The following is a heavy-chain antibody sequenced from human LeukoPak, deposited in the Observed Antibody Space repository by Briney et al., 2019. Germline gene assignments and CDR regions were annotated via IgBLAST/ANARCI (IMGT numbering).Heavy chain of an antibody. J-gene: IGHJ4*02. CDR1: GFTLSSYR. Sequence: GGSLRLSCAASGFTLSSYRMHWVRQAPGKGLVWVSRSNSDGSSTSYADSVKGRFTISRDNAKNTLYLQMKSLRAEDTAVYYCARGTGFGELSDYWGQGTLVTVSS. CDR2: SNSDGSST. D-gene: IGHD3-10*01. V-gene: IGHV3-74*01. CDR3: ARGTGFGELSDY.